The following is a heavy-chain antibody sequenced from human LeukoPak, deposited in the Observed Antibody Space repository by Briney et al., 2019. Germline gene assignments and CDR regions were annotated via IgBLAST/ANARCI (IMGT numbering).Heavy chain of an antibody. CDR3: ARLNRDVLLWFGAWGFDP. J-gene: IGHJ5*02. D-gene: IGHD3-10*01. Sequence: PSETLSLTCAVYGGSFSGYYWSWIRQPPGKGLEWIGEINHSGSTNYNPSLKSRVTISVDTSKNQFSLKLSSVTAADTAVYYCARLNRDVLLWFGAWGFDPWGQGTLVTVSS. CDR2: INHSGST. CDR1: GGSFSGYY. V-gene: IGHV4-34*01.